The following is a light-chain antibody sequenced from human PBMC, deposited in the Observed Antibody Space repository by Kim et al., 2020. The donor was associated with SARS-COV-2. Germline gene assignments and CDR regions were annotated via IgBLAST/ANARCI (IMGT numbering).Light chain of an antibody. Sequence: PGGTVTLTCDSSPGAVPSGHFPYWFQQKPGQAPRTLIYDTGNRHSWTPARFSGSLLGGKAALTLSAAQAEDEADYYCLLSYSDSRVFGGGTQLTVL. V-gene: IGLV7-46*01. CDR3: LLSYSDSRV. CDR2: DTG. CDR1: PGAVPSGHF. J-gene: IGLJ2*01.